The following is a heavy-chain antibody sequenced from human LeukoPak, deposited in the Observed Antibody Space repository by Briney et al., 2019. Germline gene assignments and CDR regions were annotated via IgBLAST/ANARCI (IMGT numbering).Heavy chain of an antibody. CDR3: AKLNTEYSSSSAGSFFDY. CDR2: IRYDGSNK. CDR1: GFPFNLHS. D-gene: IGHD6-6*01. V-gene: IGHV3-30*02. J-gene: IGHJ4*02. Sequence: GGSLRLSCAASGFPFNLHSFHWVRQAPGKGLEWVAFIRYDGSNKYYADSVKGRFTISRDNSKNTLYLQMNSLRAEDTAVYYCAKLNTEYSSSSAGSFFDYWGQGTLVTVSS.